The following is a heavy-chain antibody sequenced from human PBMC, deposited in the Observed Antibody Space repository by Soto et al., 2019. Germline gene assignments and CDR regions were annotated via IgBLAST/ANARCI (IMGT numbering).Heavy chain of an antibody. V-gene: IGHV4-59*01. CDR1: GGSISSYY. J-gene: IGHJ4*02. CDR3: ARTPPYYDFWSGYYTPYFDY. D-gene: IGHD3-3*01. CDR2: IYYSGST. Sequence: SETLSLTCTVSGGSISSYYWSWIRQPPGKGLEWVGYIYYSGSTNYNPSLKSRVTISVDTSKNQFSLKLSSVTAADTAVYYCARTPPYYDFWSGYYTPYFDYWGQLTLVTAS.